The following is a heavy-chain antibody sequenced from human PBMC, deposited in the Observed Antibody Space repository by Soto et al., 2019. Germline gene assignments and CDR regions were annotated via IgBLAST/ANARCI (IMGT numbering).Heavy chain of an antibody. Sequence: SETLSLTCAVYGGSFSGYYWSWIRQPPGEGLEWIGEINHSGSTNYNPSLKSRVTISVDTSKNQFSLKLSSVTAADTAVYYCAGGYSYPYYYYYGMDVWGQGTTVTVSS. CDR3: AGGYSYPYYYYYGMDV. V-gene: IGHV4-34*01. J-gene: IGHJ6*02. CDR1: GGSFSGYY. CDR2: INHSGST. D-gene: IGHD5-18*01.